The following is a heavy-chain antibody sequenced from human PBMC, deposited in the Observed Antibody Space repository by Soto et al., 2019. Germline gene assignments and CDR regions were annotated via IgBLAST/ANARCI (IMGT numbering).Heavy chain of an antibody. V-gene: IGHV4-31*03. CDR1: GGSVSSVGYY. D-gene: IGHD2-8*01. CDR3: VRGGSCINGVCSVFDY. CDR2: ITYSGNT. J-gene: IGHJ4*02. Sequence: SETLSLTCTVSGGSVSSVGYYWSWIRQHPGKGLEWIGYITYSGNTYYNPSLESRVTMSADTSKNQFSLKLSSVTAADTAVYFCVRGGSCINGVCSVFDYWGQGTLVTVSS.